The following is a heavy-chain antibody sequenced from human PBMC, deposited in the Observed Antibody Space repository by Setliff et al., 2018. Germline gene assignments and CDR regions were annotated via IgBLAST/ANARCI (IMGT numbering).Heavy chain of an antibody. Sequence: GASVKVSCKTSGGSFKNHAITWVRQAPGQGLEWMGGTFPMFDRPNYAQKFQARVTITADESTNTAYIEIRSLRSEDTAVYYCARGTMDVVAAGGKYSGMDVWGQGTTVTVSS. J-gene: IGHJ6*02. CDR3: ARGTMDVVAAGGKYSGMDV. CDR2: TFPMFDRP. D-gene: IGHD6-13*01. CDR1: GGSFKNHA. V-gene: IGHV1-69*13.